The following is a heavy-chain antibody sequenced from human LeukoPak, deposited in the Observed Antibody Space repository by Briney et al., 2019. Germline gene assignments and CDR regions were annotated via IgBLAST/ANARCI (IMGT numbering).Heavy chain of an antibody. V-gene: IGHV3-23*01. CDR3: AKGDGSVTYYIGGY. CDR1: GFTFSDYA. Sequence: GGSLRLSCAASGFTFSDYAMSWVRQAPGKGLEWVSSTSDSGGNTYYADSVKGRFTISRGNSRNTLYLQMNSLRAEDTAVYYCAKGDGSVTYYIGGYWGQGTLVTVSS. J-gene: IGHJ4*02. D-gene: IGHD3-10*01. CDR2: TSDSGGNT.